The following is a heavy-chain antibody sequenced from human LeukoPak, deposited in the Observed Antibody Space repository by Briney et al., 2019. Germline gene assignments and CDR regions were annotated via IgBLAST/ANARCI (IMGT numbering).Heavy chain of an antibody. CDR2: VLFTGDT. V-gene: IGHV4-39*02. J-gene: IGHJ5*02. CDR1: GASITSADYY. D-gene: IGHD5-18*01. CDR3: ARENGAAMVSWFDP. Sequence: SETLSLTCTVSGASITSADYYWGWIRQPPGKGLEWIGAVLFTGDTYYTPSLKSRVTISVHTSNKQFSLKLSSVTAADTAVYYCARENGAAMVSWFDPWGQGTLVTVSS.